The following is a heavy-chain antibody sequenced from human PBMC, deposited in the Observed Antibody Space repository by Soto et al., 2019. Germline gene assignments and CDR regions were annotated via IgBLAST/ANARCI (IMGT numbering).Heavy chain of an antibody. V-gene: IGHV4-59*01. D-gene: IGHD4-17*01. J-gene: IGHJ4*02. CDR1: GDSISSYY. Sequence: QVQLQGSGPGLLKPSETLSLTCTVSGDSISSYYWSWIRQPPGKGLEWIGYIYYSGSTNYNPSLKSRGTISVDTSKHQFSLKLSSVTAADTAVYYCARSNGDYGDYWSQGTLFTVSS. CDR2: IYYSGST. CDR3: ARSNGDYGDY.